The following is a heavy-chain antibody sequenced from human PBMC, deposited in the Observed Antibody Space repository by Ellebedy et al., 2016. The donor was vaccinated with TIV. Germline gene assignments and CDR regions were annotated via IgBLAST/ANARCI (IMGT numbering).Heavy chain of an antibody. CDR2: INTDGSSS. D-gene: IGHD3-9*01. CDR3: ARESVRYFDWDS. Sequence: GESLKISCVASGFTLSGYYMHWVRQAPGTGLVWVARINTDGSSSNYADSVEGRFTISRDNAKKTLYLEMSGLRVEDTAVYYCARESVRYFDWDSWGQGTLFTV. J-gene: IGHJ4*02. CDR1: GFTLSGYY. V-gene: IGHV3-74*01.